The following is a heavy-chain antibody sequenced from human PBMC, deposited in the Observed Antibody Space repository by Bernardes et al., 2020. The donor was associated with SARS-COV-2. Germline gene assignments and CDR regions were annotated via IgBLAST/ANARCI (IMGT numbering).Heavy chain of an antibody. V-gene: IGHV3-23*01. CDR3: AKVRALWFGEFIVTSPFDY. J-gene: IGHJ4*02. Sequence: GGSLRLSCAASGFTFSSYAMSWVRQAPGKGLEWVSAISGSGGSTYYADSVKGRFTISRDNSKNTLYLQMNSLRAEDTAVYYCAKVRALWFGEFIVTSPFDYWGQGPLVTVSS. D-gene: IGHD3-10*01. CDR2: ISGSGGST. CDR1: GFTFSSYA.